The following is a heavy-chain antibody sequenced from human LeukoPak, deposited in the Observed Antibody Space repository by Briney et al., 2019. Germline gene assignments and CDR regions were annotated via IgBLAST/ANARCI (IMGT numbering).Heavy chain of an antibody. CDR1: GFTFSNYA. V-gene: IGHV3-64D*06. J-gene: IGHJ6*04. CDR2: ISSNGGST. CDR3: VKGPKGYYGMDV. Sequence: PGGSLRLSCSASGFTFSNYAMHWVRQAPGKGLEYVSAISSNGGSTHYADSVKGRFTISRDNSKNTLYLQMSSLRAEDPAVYYCVKGPKGYYGMDVWGKGTTVTVSS.